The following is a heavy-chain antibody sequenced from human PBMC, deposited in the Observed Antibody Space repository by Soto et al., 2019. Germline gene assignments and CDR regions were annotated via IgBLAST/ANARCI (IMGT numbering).Heavy chain of an antibody. V-gene: IGHV1-2*04. J-gene: IGHJ6*02. D-gene: IGHD2-8*01. CDR3: ARGDSTDCSYGVCSFFYNHDMDV. Sequence: ASVKVSCKASGYSFTDYHIHWVRQAPGQGLEWLGRINPKSGGTSTAQKFQGWVTMTTDTSISTASMELTRLTSEDTAIYYCARGDSTDCSYGVCSFFYNHDMDVWGQGTTVTVSS. CDR2: INPKSGGT. CDR1: GYSFTDYH.